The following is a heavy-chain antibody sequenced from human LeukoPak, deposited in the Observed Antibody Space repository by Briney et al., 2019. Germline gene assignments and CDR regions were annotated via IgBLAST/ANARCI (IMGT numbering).Heavy chain of an antibody. CDR3: ARDKRPYCSSTSCAGYNWFDP. CDR2: ISAYNGNT. Sequence: GASVKVSCKASGYTFTSYGISWVRQAPGRGLEWMGRISAYNGNTNYAQKLQGRVTMTTDTSTSTAYMELRSLRSDDTAVYYCARDKRPYCSSTSCAGYNWFDPGGQGTLVTVYS. J-gene: IGHJ5*02. CDR1: GYTFTSYG. V-gene: IGHV1-18*04. D-gene: IGHD2-2*01.